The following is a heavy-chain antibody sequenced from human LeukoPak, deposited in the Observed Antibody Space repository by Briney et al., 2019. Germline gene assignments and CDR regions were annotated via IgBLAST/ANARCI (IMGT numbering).Heavy chain of an antibody. CDR1: GFTFSSYA. V-gene: IGHV3-30-3*01. D-gene: IGHD1-26*01. Sequence: GGSLRLSCAASGFTFSSYAMHWVRQAPGKGLEWVAVISYDGSNKYYADSVKGRYTISRDNSKNTLYLQMNSLRAEDTAVYYCAKGRESGSGSFFDYWGQGTLVTVSS. CDR2: ISYDGSNK. J-gene: IGHJ4*02. CDR3: AKGRESGSGSFFDY.